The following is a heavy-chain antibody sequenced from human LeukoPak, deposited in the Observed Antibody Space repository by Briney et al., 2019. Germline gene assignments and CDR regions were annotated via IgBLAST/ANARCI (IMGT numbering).Heavy chain of an antibody. J-gene: IGHJ6*03. CDR1: GFTVSSNY. CDR2: IYSGGST. D-gene: IGHD1-26*01. CDR3: ARGGSYFNGFFHYYYMDV. Sequence: GGSLRLSCAASGFTVSSNYMSGVRQAPGKGLEWVSVIYSGGSTYYADSVKGRFTISRDNSKNTLYLQMNSLRAEDTAVYYCARGGSYFNGFFHYYYMDVWGKGTTVTVSS. V-gene: IGHV3-66*01.